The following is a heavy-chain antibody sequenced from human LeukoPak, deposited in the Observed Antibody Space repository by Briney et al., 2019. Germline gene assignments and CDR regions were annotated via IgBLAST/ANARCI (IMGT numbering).Heavy chain of an antibody. Sequence: ASVKVSCKTSGYTFTGYYMHWVRQAPGQGLEWMGWINPNSGGSNYAQKFQGRVTMTRDTSISTTYMELNRLTSDDTAVYYCARGKGGDGYNWRDDWGQGTLVTVSS. J-gene: IGHJ4*02. V-gene: IGHV1-2*02. CDR2: INPNSGGS. CDR3: ARGKGGDGYNWRDD. CDR1: GYTFTGYY. D-gene: IGHD5-24*01.